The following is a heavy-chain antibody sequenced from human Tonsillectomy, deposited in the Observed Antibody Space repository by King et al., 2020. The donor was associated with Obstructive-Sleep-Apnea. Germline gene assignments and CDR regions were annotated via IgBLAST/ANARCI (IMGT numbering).Heavy chain of an antibody. CDR3: ARVGPSQTDY. CDR2: IYHSGST. CDR1: GYSISSDYY. V-gene: IGHV4-38-2*02. J-gene: IGHJ4*02. D-gene: IGHD3-16*01. Sequence: QLQESGPGLVKPSETLSLTCTVSGYSISSDYYWGWIRQPPGKWLEWIATIYHSGSTYYNPSLKSRVTISVDTSKNQFSLRLRSVTAEDTAVYYCARVGPSQTDYWGQGTLVTVSS.